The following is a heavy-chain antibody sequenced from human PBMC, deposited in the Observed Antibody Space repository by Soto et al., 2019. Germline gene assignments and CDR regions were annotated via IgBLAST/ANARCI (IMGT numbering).Heavy chain of an antibody. D-gene: IGHD4-17*01. CDR2: ISAYNGNT. V-gene: IGHV1-18*01. CDR3: ARPGDPCSLFNYYYIDV. J-gene: IGHJ6*03. CDR1: CFSLSKPE. Sequence: GAAGKVSWEGSCFSLSKPEITSGRPAPGQSLEWMGWISAYNGNTNYAQKLQGRVTMTTDTSTSTAYMELRSLRSDDTAVYYCARPGDPCSLFNYYYIDVWAKRTTVPVS.